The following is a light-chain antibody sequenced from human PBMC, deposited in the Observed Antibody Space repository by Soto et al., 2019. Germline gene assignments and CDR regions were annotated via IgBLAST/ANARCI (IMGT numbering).Light chain of an antibody. CDR3: QQFDGVPLT. V-gene: IGKV1-33*01. CDR2: DAS. CDR1: QDIKIY. J-gene: IGKJ4*01. Sequence: DIQMTQSPSSLSASIGDRVTITCQASQDIKIYLNWYQQKPGKPPNLLIYDASKLETGVPLRFSGSGSGTHFTFIISSLQPEDIATYYCQQFDGVPLTFGGGTKVDIK.